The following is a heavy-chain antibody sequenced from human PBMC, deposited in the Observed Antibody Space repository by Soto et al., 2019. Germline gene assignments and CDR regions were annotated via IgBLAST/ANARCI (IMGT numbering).Heavy chain of an antibody. CDR3: ARERRALGYCSGGSCRGWFDP. Sequence: GASVKVSCKASGYTFTSYAMHWVRQAPGQRLEWMGWINAGNGNTKYSQKFQGRVTITRDTSASTAYMELSSLRSEDTAVYYCARERRALGYCSGGSCRGWFDPWGQGTLVTVSS. CDR2: INAGNGNT. V-gene: IGHV1-3*01. D-gene: IGHD2-15*01. CDR1: GYTFTSYA. J-gene: IGHJ5*02.